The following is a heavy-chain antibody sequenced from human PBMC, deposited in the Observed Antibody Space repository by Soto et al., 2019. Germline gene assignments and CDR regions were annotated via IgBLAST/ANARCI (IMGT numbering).Heavy chain of an antibody. CDR1: GFSLSTSGVG. D-gene: IGHD3-3*01. CDR3: AHSSANTHYDFWSGPHPAFDP. CDR2: IYWNDDK. J-gene: IGHJ5*02. Sequence: QITLKESGPTLVKPTQTLTLTCTFSGFSLSTSGVGVGWIRQPPGKALEWLALIYWNDDKRYSPSLKSRLTITKDTSKNQVVLTMTNMDPVDTATYYCAHSSANTHYDFWSGPHPAFDPWGQGTLVTVSS. V-gene: IGHV2-5*01.